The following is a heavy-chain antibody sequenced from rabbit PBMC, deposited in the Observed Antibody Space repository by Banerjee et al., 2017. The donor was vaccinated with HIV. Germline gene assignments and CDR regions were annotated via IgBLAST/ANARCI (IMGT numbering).Heavy chain of an antibody. CDR2: ITTGSGSA. V-gene: IGHV1S40*01. D-gene: IGHD1-1*01. Sequence: APGGAGGGLVEPEGSLTLTCKASGFDLSSVYDMCWVRQAPGKGLEWIACITTGSGSALYVSWAKGRFTISKTSSTTVPLQMTSLSAADADTCFFAIDLPAVIGQNFNLRGPGTLVTVS. CDR3: AIDLPAVIGQNFNL. J-gene: IGHJ4*01. CDR1: GFDLSSVYD.